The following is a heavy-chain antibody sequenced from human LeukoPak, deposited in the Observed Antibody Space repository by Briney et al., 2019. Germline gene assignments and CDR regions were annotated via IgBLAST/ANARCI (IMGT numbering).Heavy chain of an antibody. D-gene: IGHD2-15*01. Sequence: LETLSLTCTVSGGSISNYYWSWIRQPPGKGLEWIGHVYYSGSTNYNPSLKSRVTISVDTSKNQFSLKLSSVTAADTAVYYCARDDTSSWYSYWGQGTLVTVSS. CDR1: GGSISNYY. J-gene: IGHJ4*02. V-gene: IGHV4-59*01. CDR3: ARDDTSSWYSY. CDR2: VYYSGST.